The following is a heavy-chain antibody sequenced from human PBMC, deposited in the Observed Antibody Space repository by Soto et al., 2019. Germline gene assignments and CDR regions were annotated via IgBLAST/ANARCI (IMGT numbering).Heavy chain of an antibody. J-gene: IGHJ6*02. CDR2: ISAYNGDT. V-gene: IGHV1-18*04. CDR3: ARVDCSSASCSRGHYYYYGMDV. CDR1: GYTFTRYG. Sequence: GASVKVSCKASGYTFTRYGISWVRQAPGQGPEWMGWISAYNGDTNYAQKLQGRVTMTTDTSTSTAYMELRSLRSDDTAVYYCARVDCSSASCSRGHYYYYGMDVWGQGTTVTVSS. D-gene: IGHD2-2*01.